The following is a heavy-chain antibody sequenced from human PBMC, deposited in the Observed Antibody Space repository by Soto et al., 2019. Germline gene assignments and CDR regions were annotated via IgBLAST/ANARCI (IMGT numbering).Heavy chain of an antibody. CDR1: GFTFSSYA. V-gene: IGHV3-30-3*01. D-gene: IGHD4-17*01. CDR3: ARADGETYYYYYGMDV. CDR2: ISYDGSNK. J-gene: IGHJ6*02. Sequence: QVQLVESGGGVVQPGRSLRLSCAASGFTFSSYAMHWVRQAPGKGLEWVAVISYDGSNKYYADSVKGRFTISRDNSKNTLYMQMISLIAEDTAVYYCARADGETYYYYYGMDVWGQGTTVTVSS.